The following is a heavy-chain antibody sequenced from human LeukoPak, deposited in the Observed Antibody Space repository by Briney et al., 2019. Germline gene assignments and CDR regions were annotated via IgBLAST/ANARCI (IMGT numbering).Heavy chain of an antibody. CDR1: GFTFSSYA. Sequence: GGSLRPSCAASGFTFSSYAMSWVRQAPGKGLEWVSAISGSGGSTYYADSVKGRFTISRDNSKNTLYLQMNSLRAEDTAVYYCAKVRGYYYGSGRDYWGQGTLVTVSS. CDR3: AKVRGYYYGSGRDY. V-gene: IGHV3-23*01. CDR2: ISGSGGST. D-gene: IGHD3-10*01. J-gene: IGHJ4*02.